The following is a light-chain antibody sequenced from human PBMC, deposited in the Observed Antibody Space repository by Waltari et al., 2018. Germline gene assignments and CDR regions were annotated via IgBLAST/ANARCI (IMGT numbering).Light chain of an antibody. CDR3: QQHDNLPLT. V-gene: IGKV1-33*01. J-gene: IGKJ4*01. CDR1: EDINNY. CDR2: DAS. Sequence: DIQMTQSPSSLSASIGDRVTITCQASEDINNYLNWYQQKPGKAPKLLIYDASNLQVGVPSRFSGGGSETDFTFTISSLQPGDIATYYCQQHDNLPLTFGGGTKVDI.